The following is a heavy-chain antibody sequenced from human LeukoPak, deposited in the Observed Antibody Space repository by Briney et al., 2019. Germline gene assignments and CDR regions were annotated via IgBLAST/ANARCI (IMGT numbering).Heavy chain of an antibody. Sequence: GGSLRLSCAASGFTFSNGWVHWVRQAPGKGLEWVSVITGSGGSTYYADSVKGRFTISRDNSKNTLYLQMDSLRAEDTAVYYCAKRQSESTRTPGNYFDFWGQGTLVTVSS. V-gene: IGHV3-23*01. J-gene: IGHJ4*02. CDR3: AKRQSESTRTPGNYFDF. D-gene: IGHD5-24*01. CDR1: GFTFSNGW. CDR2: ITGSGGST.